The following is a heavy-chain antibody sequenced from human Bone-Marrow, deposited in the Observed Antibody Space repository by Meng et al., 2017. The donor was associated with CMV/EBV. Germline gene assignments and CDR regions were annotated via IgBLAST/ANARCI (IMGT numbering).Heavy chain of an antibody. V-gene: IGHV3-30*04. J-gene: IGHJ6*02. CDR3: ARARCSSTSCYRTVGYYYGMDV. Sequence: GGSLRLSCAASGFTFSSYAMHWVRQAPGKGLEWVAVISDDGSNKYYADSVNGRFTISRDNSKNTLYLQMNSLRAEDTAVYYCARARCSSTSCYRTVGYYYGMDVWGQGTRVTVSS. CDR1: GFTFSSYA. CDR2: ISDDGSNK. D-gene: IGHD2-2*02.